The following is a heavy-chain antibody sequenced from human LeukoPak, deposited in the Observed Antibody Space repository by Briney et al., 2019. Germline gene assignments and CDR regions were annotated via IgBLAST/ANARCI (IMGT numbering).Heavy chain of an antibody. CDR2: ILYDGSKK. Sequence: GGSLRLSCSASGFTFSRFGMHWVRQAPGQGLEWVAFILYDGSKKYYADSVKGRFTISRDNSKNTLYLQMNSLRAEDTAVYYCVKGGYGDYVHYFDYWGHGTLVTVSS. CDR3: VKGGYGDYVHYFDY. J-gene: IGHJ4*01. V-gene: IGHV3-30*02. CDR1: GFTFSRFG. D-gene: IGHD4-17*01.